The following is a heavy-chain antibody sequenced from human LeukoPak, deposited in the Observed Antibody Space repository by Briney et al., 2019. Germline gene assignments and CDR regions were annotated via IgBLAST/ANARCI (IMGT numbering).Heavy chain of an antibody. V-gene: IGHV3-53*01. J-gene: IGHJ4*02. CDR3: ARDGDYGSGSF. D-gene: IGHD3-10*01. CDR2: IYSNGNA. Sequence: GGSLRLSCAASGFTVRGNYMSWIRQAPGKGLDRVSVIYSNGNAYYADSVKGRFTISRDNSKNMVYLQMNSLRAEDTAIYSCARDGDYGSGSFWGQGTLVTVSS. CDR1: GFTVRGNY.